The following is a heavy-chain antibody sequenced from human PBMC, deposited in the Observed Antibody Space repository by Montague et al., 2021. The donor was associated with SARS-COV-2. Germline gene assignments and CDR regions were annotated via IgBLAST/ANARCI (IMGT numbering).Heavy chain of an antibody. CDR3: ARTTYFDLASIYYYVMDV. D-gene: IGHD3-9*01. V-gene: IGHV4-59*12. CDR2: IYYSGST. CDR1: GGSINNYY. J-gene: IGHJ6*02. Sequence: SETLSLTCTVSGGSINNYYWCWIRQPQARGLEWVGYIYYSGSTEYSSSPKSRVTMSIATSKNQFYLRLNSVTAADTAVYFCARTTYFDLASIYYYVMDVWGQGATVTVSS.